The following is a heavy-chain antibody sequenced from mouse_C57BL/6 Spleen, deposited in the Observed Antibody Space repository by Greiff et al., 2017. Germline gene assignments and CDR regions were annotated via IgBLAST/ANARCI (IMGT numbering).Heavy chain of an antibody. CDR1: GYTFTSYT. CDR2: INPSSGYT. D-gene: IGHD1-1*02. V-gene: IGHV1-4*01. CDR3: ARGGSAAMDY. Sequence: VQLKQSGAELARPGASVKMSCKASGYTFTSYTMHWVKQRPGQGLEWIGYINPSSGYTKYNQKFKDKATLTADKSSSTAYMQLSSLTSEDSAVYYCARGGSAAMDYWGQGTSVTVSS. J-gene: IGHJ4*01.